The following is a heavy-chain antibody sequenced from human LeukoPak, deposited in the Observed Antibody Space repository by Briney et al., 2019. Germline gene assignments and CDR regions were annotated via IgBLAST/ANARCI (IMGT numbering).Heavy chain of an antibody. CDR3: ARDRYGIAAQPFDY. Sequence: SETLSLTCTVSGGSISSSSYYWGWIRQPPGKGLEWIGSIYYSGSTYYNPSLKSRVTISVDTSKNQFSLKLSSVTAADTAVYYCARDRYGIAAQPFDYWGQGTLVTVSS. V-gene: IGHV4-39*07. CDR1: GGSISSSSYY. CDR2: IYYSGST. D-gene: IGHD6-6*01. J-gene: IGHJ4*02.